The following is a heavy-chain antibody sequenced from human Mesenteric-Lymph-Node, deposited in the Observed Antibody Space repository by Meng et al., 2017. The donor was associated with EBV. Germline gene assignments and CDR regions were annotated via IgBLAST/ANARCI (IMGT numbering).Heavy chain of an antibody. V-gene: IGHV4-4*02. D-gene: IGHD3-10*01. Sequence: QGQLQESGPGLVQPSGPLFLPCAVSGVSISSNNWWSWVRQPPGKGLEWIGEIYHSGSTNSNPSLKGRVTISVDKSKNQFSLKMSSVTAADTAVYYCVRDLHFEMGIRMVRGIIGYWGQGTLVTVSS. CDR3: VRDLHFEMGIRMVRGIIGY. CDR1: GVSISSNNW. J-gene: IGHJ4*02. CDR2: IYHSGST.